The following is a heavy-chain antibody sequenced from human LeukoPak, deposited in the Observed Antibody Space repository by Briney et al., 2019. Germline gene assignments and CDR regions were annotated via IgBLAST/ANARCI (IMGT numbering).Heavy chain of an antibody. Sequence: KPSETLSLTCAVYGGSFSGYYWSWIRQPPGKGLEWIGEINHSGSTNYNPSLKSRVTISVDTSKNQFSLKLSSVIAADTAVYYCARTLLWFWSLIVNWFDPWGQGTLVTVSS. CDR1: GGSFSGYY. V-gene: IGHV4-34*01. CDR3: ARTLLWFWSLIVNWFDP. D-gene: IGHD3-10*01. J-gene: IGHJ5*02. CDR2: INHSGST.